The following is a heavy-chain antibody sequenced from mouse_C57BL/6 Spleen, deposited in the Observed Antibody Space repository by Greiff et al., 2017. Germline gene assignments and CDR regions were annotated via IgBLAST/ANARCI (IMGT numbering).Heavy chain of an antibody. D-gene: IGHD1-1*01. V-gene: IGHV1-85*01. Sequence: QVQLQQSGPELVKPGASVTLSCTASGYTFTSYDINWVNQRPGQGLEWIGWIYPSDGSTKYNEQFKGKATLTVDTSSSTAYMERHSLTSEVSAVYFCARWDATVPSAMDYWGQGTSVTVSS. J-gene: IGHJ4*01. CDR3: ARWDATVPSAMDY. CDR1: GYTFTSYD. CDR2: IYPSDGST.